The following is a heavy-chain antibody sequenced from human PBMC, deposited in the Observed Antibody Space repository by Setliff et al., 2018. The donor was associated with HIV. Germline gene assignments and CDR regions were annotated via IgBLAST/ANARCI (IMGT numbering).Heavy chain of an antibody. Sequence: PSETLSLTCTVSGGSVSSGSYYWSWIRQPPGKGLEWIGYIYYSGSTNYNPSLKSRVTISVDTSENQFSLKLSSVTAADTAVYYCARRLRSGGYYFDYWGQGILVTVSS. CDR3: ARRLRSGGYYFDY. J-gene: IGHJ4*02. CDR2: IYYSGST. V-gene: IGHV4-61*01. D-gene: IGHD6-25*01. CDR1: GGSVSSGSYY.